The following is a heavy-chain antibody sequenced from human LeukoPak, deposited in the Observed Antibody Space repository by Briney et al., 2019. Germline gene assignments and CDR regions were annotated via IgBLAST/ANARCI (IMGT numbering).Heavy chain of an antibody. CDR2: IYNGGRT. J-gene: IGHJ6*03. CDR3: ARVYYGSGSLHYYYYYMDV. V-gene: IGHV3-53*01. D-gene: IGHD3-10*01. CDR1: GFTLSSNY. Sequence: PGGSLRLSCAASGFTLSSNYMSWVRQAPGKGLEWVSVIYNGGRTYYSDSVKGRFTMSRDNSKNTLYLQMNSLRAEDTALYYCARVYYGSGSLHYYYYYMDVWGTGTTVTISS.